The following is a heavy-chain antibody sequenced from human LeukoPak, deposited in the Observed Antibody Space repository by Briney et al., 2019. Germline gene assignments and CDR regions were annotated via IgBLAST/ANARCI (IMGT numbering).Heavy chain of an antibody. CDR1: GGSISDYY. CDR2: IYYSGST. V-gene: IGHV4-59*01. J-gene: IGHJ4*02. Sequence: SETLSLTCTVSGGSISDYYWSRIRQPPGKGLEWIGYIYYSGSTNYNPSLKSRVTISVDTSKNQFSLKLSSVTAADTAVYYCARNPKHCSSTSCSLDYWGQGTLVTVSS. CDR3: ARNPKHCSSTSCSLDY. D-gene: IGHD2-2*01.